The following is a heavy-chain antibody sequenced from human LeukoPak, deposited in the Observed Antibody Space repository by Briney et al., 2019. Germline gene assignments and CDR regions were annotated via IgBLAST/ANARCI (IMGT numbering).Heavy chain of an antibody. D-gene: IGHD4-17*01. CDR1: GYTFTGYY. V-gene: IGHV1-8*02. Sequence: ASVKVSCKASGYTFTGYYMHWVRQAPGQGLEWMGWMNPNSGNTGYAQKFQGRVTMTRNTSISTAYMELSSLRSEDTAVYYCALFYGDYEGNWNDYWGQGTLVTVSS. CDR3: ALFYGDYEGNWNDY. CDR2: MNPNSGNT. J-gene: IGHJ4*02.